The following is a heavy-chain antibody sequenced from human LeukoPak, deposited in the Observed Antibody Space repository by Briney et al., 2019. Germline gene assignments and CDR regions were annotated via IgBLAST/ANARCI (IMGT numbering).Heavy chain of an antibody. Sequence: ASVKVSCKASGYTFTSYAMHWVRQAPGQRLEWMGWINGGNGNTKYSQKFQGRVTITRGTSASTAYMELSSLRSEDTAVYYCARYSSASEEYFQHWGQGTLVTVSS. V-gene: IGHV1-3*01. D-gene: IGHD6-19*01. CDR1: GYTFTSYA. CDR3: ARYSSASEEYFQH. CDR2: INGGNGNT. J-gene: IGHJ1*01.